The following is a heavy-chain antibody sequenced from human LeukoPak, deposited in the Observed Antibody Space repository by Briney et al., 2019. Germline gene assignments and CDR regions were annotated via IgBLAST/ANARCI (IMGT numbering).Heavy chain of an antibody. CDR3: ASQVMTTVTQFDY. CDR1: GGSIGSGSYY. V-gene: IGHV4-39*01. Sequence: SETLSLTCTVSGGSIGSGSYYWSWIRQPPGKGLEWIGSIYYSGSTYYDPSLKSRVTISVDTSKNQFSLKLSSVTAADTAVYYCASQVMTTVTQFDYWGQGTLVTVSS. D-gene: IGHD4-17*01. J-gene: IGHJ4*02. CDR2: IYYSGST.